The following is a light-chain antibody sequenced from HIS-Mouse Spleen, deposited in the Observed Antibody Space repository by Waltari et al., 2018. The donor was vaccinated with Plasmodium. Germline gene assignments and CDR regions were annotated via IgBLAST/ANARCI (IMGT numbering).Light chain of an antibody. CDR1: QSVSSN. CDR3: QQYNNWSFT. CDR2: GAS. Sequence: EIVMTQSPATLSVSPGDRATLSYRASQSVSSNLAWYQQKPGQAPRLLIYGASTRATRIPARFSGSGSGTEFTLTISSLQSEDFAVYYCQQYNNWSFTFGPGTKVDIK. V-gene: IGKV3-15*01. J-gene: IGKJ3*01.